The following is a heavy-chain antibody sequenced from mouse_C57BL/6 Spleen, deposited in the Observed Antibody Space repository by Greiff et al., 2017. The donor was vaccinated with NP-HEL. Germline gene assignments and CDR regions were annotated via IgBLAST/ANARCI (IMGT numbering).Heavy chain of an antibody. V-gene: IGHV5-12*01. CDR1: GFTFSDYY. Sequence: EVQVVESGGGLVQPGGSLKLSCAASGFTFSDYYMYWVRQTPEKRLEWVAYISNGGGSTYYPDTVKGRFTISRDNAKNTLYLQMSRLKSEDTAMYYCARQSWDKYYCDYWGQGTTLTVSS. D-gene: IGHD4-1*01. CDR3: ARQSWDKYYCDY. J-gene: IGHJ2*01. CDR2: ISNGGGST.